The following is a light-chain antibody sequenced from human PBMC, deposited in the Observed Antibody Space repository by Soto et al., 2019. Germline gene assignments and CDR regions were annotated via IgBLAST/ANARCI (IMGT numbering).Light chain of an antibody. CDR1: SSDVGNYKY. J-gene: IGLJ3*02. CDR3: SSYAGSNLWV. Sequence: QSALTQSPSASGSPGQSVTISCTGTSSDVGNYKYVSWYQQHPGKAPKLMIYEVSKRPSGVPDRFSGSKSGNTASLTVSGLQVEDEADYYCSSYAGSNLWVFGGGIMLTVL. V-gene: IGLV2-8*01. CDR2: EVS.